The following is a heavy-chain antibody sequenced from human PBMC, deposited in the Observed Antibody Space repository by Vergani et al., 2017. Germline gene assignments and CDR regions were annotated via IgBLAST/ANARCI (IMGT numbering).Heavy chain of an antibody. CDR1: GYTFTSYY. Sequence: QVQLVQSGAEVKKPGASVKVSCKASGYTFTSYYMHWVRQAPGQGLEWKGIINPSGGSTSYAQKFQGRVTMTRDTSTSTVYMELSSLRSEDTAVYYCARDCSSTSCYTIYYGMDVWGQGTTVTVSS. V-gene: IGHV1-46*01. D-gene: IGHD2-2*02. CDR2: INPSGGST. CDR3: ARDCSSTSCYTIYYGMDV. J-gene: IGHJ6*02.